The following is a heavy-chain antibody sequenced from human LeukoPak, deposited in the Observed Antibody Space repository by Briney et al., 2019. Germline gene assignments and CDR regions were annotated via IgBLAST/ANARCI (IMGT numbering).Heavy chain of an antibody. Sequence: PGGSLRLSCAASGFIFSDYSMNWVRQAPGKGPEWISYIGISSGRTMYADSVKGRFTISRDPAKKSLYLQMNSLRVEDTAVYYCARDYRYAFDNWGQGTLVTVSS. D-gene: IGHD5-12*01. CDR1: GFIFSDYS. CDR3: ARDYRYAFDN. V-gene: IGHV3-48*04. CDR2: IGISSGRT. J-gene: IGHJ4*02.